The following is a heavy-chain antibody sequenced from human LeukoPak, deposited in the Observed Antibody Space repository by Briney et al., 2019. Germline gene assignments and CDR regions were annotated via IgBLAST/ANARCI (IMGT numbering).Heavy chain of an antibody. CDR3: ARAFTGFGWFGSPPYYFDY. CDR2: INHSGST. CDR1: GGSFSGYY. Sequence: SETLSLTCAVYGGSFSGYYWSWIRQPPGKGLEWIGEINHSGSTNYNPSLKSRVTISVDTSKNQSSLKLSSVTAADTAGYYCARAFTGFGWFGSPPYYFDYWGQGTLVTVSS. D-gene: IGHD3-10*01. V-gene: IGHV4-34*01. J-gene: IGHJ4*02.